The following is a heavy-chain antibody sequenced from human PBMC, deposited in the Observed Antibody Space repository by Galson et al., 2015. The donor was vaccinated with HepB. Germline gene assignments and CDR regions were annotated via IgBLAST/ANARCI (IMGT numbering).Heavy chain of an antibody. CDR2: ISSSTSYL. CDR3: ARGKGGGDYYYGRDV. V-gene: IGHV3-21*01. CDR1: GFTFSSYR. J-gene: IGHJ6*02. Sequence: SLRLSCAASGFTFSSYRMNWVRQAPGKGLEWVSTISSSTSYLYYADSVKGRFTISRDNAENSLYLHINSMTAEDTAVYFCARGKGGGDYYYGRDVWGQGSTVSVSS. D-gene: IGHD1-26*01.